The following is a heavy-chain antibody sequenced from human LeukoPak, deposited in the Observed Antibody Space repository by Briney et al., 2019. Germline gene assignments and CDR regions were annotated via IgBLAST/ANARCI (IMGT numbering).Heavy chain of an antibody. CDR2: INHSGST. J-gene: IGHJ3*02. D-gene: IGHD3-9*01. CDR1: GGSFSGYY. CDR3: ARVLKYYDILTGYTTGRIHDAFDI. Sequence: PSETPSLTCAVYGGSFSGYYWSWIRQPPGKGLEWIGEINHSGSTNYNPSLKSRVTISVDTSKNQFSLKLSSVTAADTAVYYCARVLKYYDILTGYTTGRIHDAFDIWGQGTWSPSLQ. V-gene: IGHV4-34*01.